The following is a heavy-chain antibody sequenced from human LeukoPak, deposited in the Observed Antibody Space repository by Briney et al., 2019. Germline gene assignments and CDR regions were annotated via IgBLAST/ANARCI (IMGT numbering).Heavy chain of an antibody. Sequence: SETLSLTCTVSGGSIDSYYWSWIRQPPGKGPEWIGYIYYTGSTEYHPSLKSRVTISLDTSKNQFSLKLTSVTTADTAVYYCARVYQSAEYYFDYWGQGNLVSVSS. CDR1: GGSIDSYY. V-gene: IGHV4-59*01. D-gene: IGHD2-2*01. CDR3: ARVYQSAEYYFDY. J-gene: IGHJ4*02. CDR2: IYYTGST.